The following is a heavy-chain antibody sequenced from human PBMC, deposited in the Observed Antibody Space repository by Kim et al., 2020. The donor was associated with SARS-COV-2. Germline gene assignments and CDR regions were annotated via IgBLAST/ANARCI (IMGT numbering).Heavy chain of an antibody. CDR3: ARDGANNGDTAMVIWVYGMDV. J-gene: IGHJ6*02. CDR2: IIPIFGTA. D-gene: IGHD5-18*01. CDR1: GGTFSSYA. V-gene: IGHV1-69*13. Sequence: SVKVSCKASGGTFSSYAISWVRQAPGQGLEWMGGIIPIFGTANYAQKFQGRVTITADESTSTAYMELSSLRSEDTAVYYCARDGANNGDTAMVIWVYGMDVWGQGTTVTVSS.